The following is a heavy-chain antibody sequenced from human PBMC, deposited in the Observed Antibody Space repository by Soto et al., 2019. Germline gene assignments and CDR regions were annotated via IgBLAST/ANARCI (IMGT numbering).Heavy chain of an antibody. CDR3: ARESEDLTSNFDY. Sequence: LRLSCAASGFTFTRYSMNWVRQAPGKGLEWVSSISSTTNYIYYGDSMKGRFTISRDNAKNSLYLEMNSLRAEDTAMYYCARESEDLTSNFDYWGQGTLVTVSS. CDR1: GFTFTRYS. J-gene: IGHJ4*02. CDR2: ISSTTNYI. V-gene: IGHV3-21*06.